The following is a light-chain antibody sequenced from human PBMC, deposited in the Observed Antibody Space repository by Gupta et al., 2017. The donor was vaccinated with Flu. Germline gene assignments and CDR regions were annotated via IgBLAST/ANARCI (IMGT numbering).Light chain of an antibody. V-gene: IGKV1-39*01. J-gene: IGKJ1*01. CDR2: AAS. CDR1: QNIKNY. CDR3: QQTYDTPWK. Sequence: DIQMTQSPSSLSASVGDRVTITCRASQNIKNYLNWYQQEPGKAPKLLIYAASNLQGGVPSRFSGSGFGTDFTLTIITLQPEDFATYYCQQTYDTPWKFGQGTKVEIK.